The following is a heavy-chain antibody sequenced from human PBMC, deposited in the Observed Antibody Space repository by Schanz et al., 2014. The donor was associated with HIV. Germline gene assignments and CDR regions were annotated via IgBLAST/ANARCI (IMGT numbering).Heavy chain of an antibody. CDR3: ARGDYGNYRGIVGFDM. Sequence: QLVESGGGLVQPGGSLRLSCAASAFMFSDHYMDWVRQPPGKGLEWVGRIRTKAAGYSTVYAASVRGRFTVSRDDSKNLLYLQMNSLETEDMAVYYCARGDYGNYRGIVGFDMWGQRTMVTVSS. CDR1: AFMFSDHY. CDR2: IRTKAAGYST. V-gene: IGHV3-72*01. J-gene: IGHJ3*02. D-gene: IGHD4-17*01.